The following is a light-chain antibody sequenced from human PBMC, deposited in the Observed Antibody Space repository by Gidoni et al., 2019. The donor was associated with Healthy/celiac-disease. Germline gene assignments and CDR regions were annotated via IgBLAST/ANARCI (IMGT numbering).Light chain of an antibody. CDR1: QGISSY. Sequence: AIRMTQSPSSLSASTGDRVTITCRASQGISSYLAWYQQKPGKAPKLLIYAASTLQSGVPSRCSGSGEGTDFTLTISCLQSEDFATYYCQQYYSYPRTFGQGTKVEIK. CDR3: QQYYSYPRT. J-gene: IGKJ1*01. CDR2: AAS. V-gene: IGKV1-8*01.